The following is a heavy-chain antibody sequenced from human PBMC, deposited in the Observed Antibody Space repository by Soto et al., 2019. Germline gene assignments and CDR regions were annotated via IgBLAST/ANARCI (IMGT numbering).Heavy chain of an antibody. Sequence: QVQLVQSGAEVKKPGASVKVSCKASGYTFTSYYMHWVRQATGQVLERMGIINPSGGSTSYAQKFQGRVTMTRDTSTSTVYMELSSLRSEDTAVYYCARANIVVVPAAKRTVYWFDPWGQGTLVTVSS. CDR2: INPSGGST. CDR3: ARANIVVVPAAKRTVYWFDP. V-gene: IGHV1-46*01. D-gene: IGHD2-2*01. J-gene: IGHJ5*02. CDR1: GYTFTSYY.